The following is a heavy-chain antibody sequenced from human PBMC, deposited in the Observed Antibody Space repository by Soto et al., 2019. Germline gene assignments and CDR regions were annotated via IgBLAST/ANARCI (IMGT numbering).Heavy chain of an antibody. Sequence: GTSVELTWEERGDGKNNNVRYWAHHANGQRLEWMGWINAGNGNTKYSQKFQGRVTITRDTSASTAYMELSSLRSEDTAVYYCAREMDYYDSSGHYINWFDPWGQGTQVTVSS. J-gene: IGHJ5*02. CDR1: GDGKNNNV. D-gene: IGHD6-19*01. CDR3: AREMDYYDSSGHYINWFDP. V-gene: IGHV1-3*01. CDR2: INAGNGNT.